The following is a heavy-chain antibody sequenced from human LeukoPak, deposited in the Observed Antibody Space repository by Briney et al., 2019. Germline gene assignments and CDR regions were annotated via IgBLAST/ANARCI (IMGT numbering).Heavy chain of an antibody. CDR1: RYTFTTYY. V-gene: IGHV1-46*01. Sequence: ASVNVSCKASRYTFTTYYMYWVRQAPGQGREWMGRINPRGGSTIYAQKFQGRVTMTRDTSTTTVYMELSSLRSEDTAVYYCARETYGANSGATDYWGQGTLVTVSS. D-gene: IGHD4-23*01. CDR2: INPRGGST. CDR3: ARETYGANSGATDY. J-gene: IGHJ4*02.